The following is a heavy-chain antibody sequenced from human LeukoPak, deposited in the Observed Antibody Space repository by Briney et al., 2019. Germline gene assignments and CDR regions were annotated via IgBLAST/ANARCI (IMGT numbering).Heavy chain of an antibody. CDR3: AKAPEMAGTIDY. V-gene: IGHV3-9*01. J-gene: IGHJ4*02. CDR2: ISWNSGSI. Sequence: GGSLRLACAASGFTFSSYAMSWVRQAPGKGLEWVSGISWNSGSIGYADSVKGRFTISRDNAKNSLYLQMNSLRAEDTALYYCAKAPEMAGTIDYWGQGTLVTVSS. CDR1: GFTFSSYA. D-gene: IGHD6-19*01.